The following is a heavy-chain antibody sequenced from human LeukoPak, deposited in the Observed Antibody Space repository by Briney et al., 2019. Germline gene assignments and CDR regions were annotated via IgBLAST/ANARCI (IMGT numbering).Heavy chain of an antibody. V-gene: IGHV1-69*04. CDR1: GGTFSSYT. J-gene: IGHJ4*02. CDR3: ARDQNGELNFDY. D-gene: IGHD1-26*01. CDR2: VIPILGIA. Sequence: SVKVSCKASGGTFSSYTISWVRQAPGQGLEWMGRVIPILGIANYAQKFQGRVTITADKSTSTAYMELSSLRSEDTAVYYCARDQNGELNFDYWGQGTLVTVSS.